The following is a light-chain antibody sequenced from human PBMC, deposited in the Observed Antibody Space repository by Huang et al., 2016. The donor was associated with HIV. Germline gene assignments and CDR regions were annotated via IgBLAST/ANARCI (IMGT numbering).Light chain of an antibody. J-gene: IGKJ4*01. V-gene: IGKV3-11*01. CDR2: AAS. CDR3: QQRSNWPLT. Sequence: EIVLTQSPATLSLSPGERATLSCRASQSVSSYLAWYQQKPGQAPGLLIYAASNRATGIPARFSGSGSGTDFTLTISSLEPEDFAVYYCQQRSNWPLTFGGGTKVEIK. CDR1: QSVSSY.